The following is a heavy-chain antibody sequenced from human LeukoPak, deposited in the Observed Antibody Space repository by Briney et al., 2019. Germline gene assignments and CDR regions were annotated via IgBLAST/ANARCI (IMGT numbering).Heavy chain of an antibody. D-gene: IGHD1-26*01. Sequence: PGGSLRLSCAASGFTFSSYAMHWVRQAPGKGLEWVAVISYDGSNKYYANSVKGRFTISRDNSKNTLYLQMNSLRAEDTAVYYCARVSGSYFLGDAFDIWGQGTMVTVSS. CDR2: ISYDGSNK. CDR3: ARVSGSYFLGDAFDI. V-gene: IGHV3-30-3*01. CDR1: GFTFSSYA. J-gene: IGHJ3*02.